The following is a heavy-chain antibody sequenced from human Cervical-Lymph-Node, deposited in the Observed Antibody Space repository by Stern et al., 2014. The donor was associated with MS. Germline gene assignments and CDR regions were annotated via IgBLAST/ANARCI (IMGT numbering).Heavy chain of an antibody. CDR2: IYQTGRI. J-gene: IGHJ6*02. Sequence: QLVESGSRLVKPSETLSLTCTLSCDSVTRGGYAWTWIRQPPAKGQEWVGYIYQTGRIASTPSLRRRRAMSVDISKNQISLNVTSVTAADTAVYYCVRGRDVLDVWGQGTTVTVS. CDR1: CDSVTRGGYA. V-gene: IGHV4-30-2*01. CDR3: VRGRDVLDV. D-gene: IGHD5-24*01.